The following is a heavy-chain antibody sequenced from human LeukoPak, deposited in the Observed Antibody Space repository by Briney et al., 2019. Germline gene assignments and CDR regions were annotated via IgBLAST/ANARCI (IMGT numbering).Heavy chain of an antibody. V-gene: IGHV3-30*18. J-gene: IGHJ4*02. Sequence: GGSLRLSCAASGFTFSSYGMHWVRQAPGKGLEWVAVISYDGSNKYYADSVKGRFTISRDNSKNTLYLQMNSLRAEDTAVYYCAKDPFRAHVGASSDWGQGTLVTVSS. D-gene: IGHD1-26*01. CDR1: GFTFSSYG. CDR2: ISYDGSNK. CDR3: AKDPFRAHVGASSD.